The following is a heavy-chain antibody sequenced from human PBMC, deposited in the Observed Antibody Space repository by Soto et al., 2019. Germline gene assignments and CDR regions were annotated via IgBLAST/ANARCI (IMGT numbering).Heavy chain of an antibody. D-gene: IGHD3-3*01. CDR1: GGSISSYY. Sequence: SETLSLTCTVSGGSISSYYWSWIRQPPGKGLEWIGYIYYSGSTNYNPSLKSRVTISVDTSKNQFSLKLSSVTAADTAVYYCARAVRFLEWLPVNWFDPWGQGTLVTVSS. V-gene: IGHV4-59*01. CDR2: IYYSGST. CDR3: ARAVRFLEWLPVNWFDP. J-gene: IGHJ5*02.